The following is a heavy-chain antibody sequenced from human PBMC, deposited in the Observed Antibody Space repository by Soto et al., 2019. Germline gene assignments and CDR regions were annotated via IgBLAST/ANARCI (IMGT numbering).Heavy chain of an antibody. CDR3: IKDAPNGSIDD. CDR1: GFRFDKYV. D-gene: IGHD3-10*01. V-gene: IGHV3-9*01. Sequence: VQVVASGGGLVQPGRSLRLSCAVSGFRFDKYVMHWVRQAPGKGLECVSTVSPTGDTVAYVVSVEGRFIVSRDNAKNSLYLQMNSLKGDDTAFYYCIKDAPNGSIDDWGQGTLVTVSS. CDR2: VSPTGDTV. J-gene: IGHJ4*02.